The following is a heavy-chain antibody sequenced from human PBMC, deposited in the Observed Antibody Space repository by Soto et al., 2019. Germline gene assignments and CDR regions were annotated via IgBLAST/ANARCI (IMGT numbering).Heavy chain of an antibody. V-gene: IGHV3-74*01. CDR1: GFTFSSYW. CDR2: ISNDGSST. Sequence: EVQLVESGGGLVQPGGSLRLSCAASGFTFSSYWMHWVRQAPGKGLVWVSRISNDGSSTSYADSVKGRFTISRDNAKNTLYLQMNSLRTEDTAVHYCTRSDYYGSGSYIYYYGMDVWGQGTTVTVSS. J-gene: IGHJ6*02. CDR3: TRSDYYGSGSYIYYYGMDV. D-gene: IGHD3-10*01.